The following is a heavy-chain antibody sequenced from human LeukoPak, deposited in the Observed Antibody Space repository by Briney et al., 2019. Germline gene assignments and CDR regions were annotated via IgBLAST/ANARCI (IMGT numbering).Heavy chain of an antibody. D-gene: IGHD1-26*01. CDR2: ISSNGHST. Sequence: GGSLRLSCAASGLTFSNYAMHWVRQAPGKGLEYVSAISSNGHSTDYAISVKGGFTISRDNSKNTLYLQMGSLGAEDMAVYYCARRPYSGSYYVDYWGQGTLVTVSS. CDR1: GLTFSNYA. CDR3: ARRPYSGSYYVDY. J-gene: IGHJ4*02. V-gene: IGHV3-64*01.